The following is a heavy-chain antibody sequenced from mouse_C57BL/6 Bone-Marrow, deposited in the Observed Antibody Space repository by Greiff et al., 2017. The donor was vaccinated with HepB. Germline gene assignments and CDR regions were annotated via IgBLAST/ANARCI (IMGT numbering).Heavy chain of an antibody. J-gene: IGHJ3*01. V-gene: IGHV1-81*01. D-gene: IGHD2-10*02. CDR1: GYTFTSYG. Sequence: QVQLQQPGAELVKPGASVKLSCKASGYTFTSYGISWVKQRTGQGLEWIGEIYPRSGNTYYNEKFKGKATLTADKSSSTAYMELRSLTSEDSAVYFCARGYGNYGAWFAYWGQGTLVTVSA. CDR3: ARGYGNYGAWFAY. CDR2: IYPRSGNT.